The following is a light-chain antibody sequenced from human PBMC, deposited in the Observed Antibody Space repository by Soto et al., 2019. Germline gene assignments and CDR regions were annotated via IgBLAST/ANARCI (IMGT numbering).Light chain of an antibody. V-gene: IGLV2-14*01. CDR1: SSDVGGYNY. Sequence: QSALTQPASVSGSPGQSITIFCTGTSSDVGGYNYVSWYQQYPGKAPKLMIYEVNNRPSGVSNRFSGSKSGNTASLTISGPQADDEADYYCTSYTTDNTRVFGGGTQLTVL. J-gene: IGLJ2*01. CDR3: TSYTTDNTRV. CDR2: EVN.